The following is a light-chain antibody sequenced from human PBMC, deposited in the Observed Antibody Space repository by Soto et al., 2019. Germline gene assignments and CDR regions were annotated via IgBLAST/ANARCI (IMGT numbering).Light chain of an antibody. CDR1: SSDVGGYNY. CDR2: EVS. Sequence: QSALTQPPSASGSPGQSVTISCTGTSSDVGGYNYVSWYQQHPGKAPKLMIYEVSKRPSGVPDRFSGSKSGNTASLTVSGLQAEDEADYHFSSYAGSNNWVFGGGTKLTV. J-gene: IGLJ3*02. CDR3: SSYAGSNNWV. V-gene: IGLV2-8*01.